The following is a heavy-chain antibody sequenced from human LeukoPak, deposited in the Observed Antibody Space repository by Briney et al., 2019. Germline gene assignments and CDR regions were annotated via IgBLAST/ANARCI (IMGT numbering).Heavy chain of an antibody. Sequence: GESLKISCKGSGYSFTSYWIGWVRQMPGKGLEWMGIIYPGDSDTRYSPSFQGQVTISVDKSISTAYVQWSSLKASDTAMYYCARQDSDLNDLTAFDIWGQGTMVTVSS. J-gene: IGHJ3*02. CDR3: ARQDSDLNDLTAFDI. CDR1: GYSFTSYW. CDR2: IYPGDSDT. V-gene: IGHV5-51*01. D-gene: IGHD1-1*01.